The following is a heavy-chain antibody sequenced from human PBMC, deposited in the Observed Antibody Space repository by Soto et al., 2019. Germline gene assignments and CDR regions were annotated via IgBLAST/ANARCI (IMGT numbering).Heavy chain of an antibody. CDR1: GYNFNIYG. CDR3: ARDPHEYWTSYWFDP. J-gene: IGHJ5*02. Sequence: ASVKVSCKASGYNFNIYGINWVRQAPGQGLDLMGWISAYDGKTNYAEKFQGRVTMTTDASTSTAYMELRSLRSDDTAVYYCARDPHEYWTSYWFDPWGQGTLVTV. V-gene: IGHV1-18*01. CDR2: ISAYDGKT. D-gene: IGHD3-3*01.